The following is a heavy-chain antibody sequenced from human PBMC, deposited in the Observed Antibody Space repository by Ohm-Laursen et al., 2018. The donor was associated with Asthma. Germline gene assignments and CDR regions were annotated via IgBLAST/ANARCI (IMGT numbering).Heavy chain of an antibody. J-gene: IGHJ1*01. D-gene: IGHD6-13*01. CDR1: GYTFTGYY. Sequence: ASVKVSCNVSGYTFTGYYIHWVRQAPGKGLEWMGGFDPEDGETIYAQKFQGRVTMTEDTSTDTAYMELSSLRSEDTAVYYCATNGSSWSEYFQHWGQGTLVTVSS. CDR3: ATNGSSWSEYFQH. V-gene: IGHV1-24*01. CDR2: FDPEDGET.